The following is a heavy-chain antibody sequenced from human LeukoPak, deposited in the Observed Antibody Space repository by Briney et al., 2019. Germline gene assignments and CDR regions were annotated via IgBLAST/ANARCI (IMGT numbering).Heavy chain of an antibody. CDR2: INHSGST. Sequence: PSETLSLTCAVYGGSFSGYYWSWIRQPPGKGSAWLGEINHSGSTNYNPSLKSRVTISVDTSKNQFSLKLNSVPAADTAVYYCARGPKWLRGSRYYYYYGMDVWGQGTTVTVSS. V-gene: IGHV4-34*01. CDR3: ARGPKWLRGSRYYYYYGMDV. CDR1: GGSFSGYY. D-gene: IGHD5-12*01. J-gene: IGHJ6*02.